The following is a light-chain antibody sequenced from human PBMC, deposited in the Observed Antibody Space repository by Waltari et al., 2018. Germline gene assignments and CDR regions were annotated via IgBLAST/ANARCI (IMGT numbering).Light chain of an antibody. CDR1: QTVSTY. Sequence: EVVLTQSPATLSLSPGERATLSCRASQTVSTYLAWYHQKPGQAPRLLIYDASNRAPGIPARFSGSGSGTDFTLTISSLEPDDFGLYYCQQRSSWPLTFGGGSKVEIK. J-gene: IGKJ4*01. CDR2: DAS. V-gene: IGKV3-11*01. CDR3: QQRSSWPLT.